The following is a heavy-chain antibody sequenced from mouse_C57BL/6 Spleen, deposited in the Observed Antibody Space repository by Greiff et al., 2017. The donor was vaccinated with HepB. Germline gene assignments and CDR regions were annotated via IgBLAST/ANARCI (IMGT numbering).Heavy chain of an antibody. CDR2: IDPETGGT. CDR3: TRSSYYYWYFDV. V-gene: IGHV1-15*01. J-gene: IGHJ1*03. D-gene: IGHD1-1*01. Sequence: VKLMESGAELVRPGASVTLSCKASGYTFTDYEMHWVKQTPVHGLEWIGAIDPETGGTAYNQKFKGKAILTADKSSSTAYMELRSLTSEDSAVYYCTRSSYYYWYFDVWGTGTTVTVSS. CDR1: GYTFTDYE.